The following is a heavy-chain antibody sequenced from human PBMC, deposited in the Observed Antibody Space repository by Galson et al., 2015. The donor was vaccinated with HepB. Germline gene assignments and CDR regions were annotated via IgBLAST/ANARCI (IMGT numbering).Heavy chain of an antibody. CDR1: GFTFSTYS. D-gene: IGHD3-10*01. V-gene: IGHV3-21*01. Sequence: SLRLSCAASGFTFSTYSMNWVRQAPGKGLEWVSSISSSDSYIYYADSMRGRFTISRDNAKNSLYLQMNSLRAEDTAVYFCARDREVRGVINYYYGMDVWGQGTTVTVSS. J-gene: IGHJ6*02. CDR3: ARDREVRGVINYYYGMDV. CDR2: ISSSDSYI.